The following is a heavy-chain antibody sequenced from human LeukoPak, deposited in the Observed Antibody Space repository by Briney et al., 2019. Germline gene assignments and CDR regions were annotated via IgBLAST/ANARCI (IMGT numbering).Heavy chain of an antibody. CDR1: GFIFSTYG. CDR3: ARVDGSKSYYNLFDY. D-gene: IGHD3-10*01. J-gene: IGHJ4*02. V-gene: IGHV3-30*03. CDR2: ISYDGSNK. Sequence: PGRSLRLSCAASGFIFSTYGMHWVRQAPGKGLEWVAIISYDGSNKYYADSVKGRFTISRDNSKNTLYLQMNSLRAEDTAVYYCARVDGSKSYYNLFDYWGQGTLVTVSS.